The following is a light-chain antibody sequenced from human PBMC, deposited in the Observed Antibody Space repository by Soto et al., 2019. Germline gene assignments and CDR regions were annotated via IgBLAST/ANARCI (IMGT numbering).Light chain of an antibody. CDR2: DNN. V-gene: IGLV1-51*01. J-gene: IGLJ3*02. CDR3: GTWDSSLSSWV. Sequence: QSALTQPPSVSAAPGQKVTISCSGSSSNIGNNYVSWYQQLPGTAPKLLIYDNNKRPSGIPDRFSGSKSDTSATLGITGLQTGDEADYYCGTWDSSLSSWVFGGGTKVTVL. CDR1: SSNIGNNY.